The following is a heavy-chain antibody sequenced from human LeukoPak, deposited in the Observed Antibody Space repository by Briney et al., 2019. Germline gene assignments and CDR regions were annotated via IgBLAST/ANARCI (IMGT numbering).Heavy chain of an antibody. J-gene: IGHJ3*02. CDR1: GGTFSSYA. Sequence: PGGSLRLSCAASGGTFSSYAMHWVRQAPGKGLEYASAISSNGGSTYYANSLKGRFTISRDNSKNTLYLQMGSLRAEDMAVYYCARVYSSSWYSAFDIWGQGTMVTVSS. CDR2: ISSNGGST. CDR3: ARVYSSSWYSAFDI. V-gene: IGHV3-64*01. D-gene: IGHD6-13*01.